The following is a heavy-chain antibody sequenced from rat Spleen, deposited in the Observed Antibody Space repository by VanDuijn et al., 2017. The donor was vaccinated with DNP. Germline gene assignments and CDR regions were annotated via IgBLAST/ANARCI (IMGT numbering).Heavy chain of an antibody. CDR2: ISYDGSRT. CDR1: GFTFSDYA. CDR3: TTRSPYFDY. J-gene: IGHJ3*01. D-gene: IGHD2-1*01. V-gene: IGHV5-7*01. Sequence: EVQLVESGGGLVQPGRSLKLSCAASGFTFSDYAMAWVRQAPKKGLEWVATISYDGSRTYYRDSVKGRFTISRDNAKSSLYLQMDSLRSEDTATYYCTTRSPYFDYWGHGVLVTVSS.